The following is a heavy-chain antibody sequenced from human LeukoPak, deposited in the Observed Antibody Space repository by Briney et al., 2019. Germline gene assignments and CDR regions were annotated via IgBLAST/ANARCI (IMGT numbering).Heavy chain of an antibody. CDR1: GYTFIGQY. CDR2: INPKTGHT. CDR3: ARGYYGMDL. V-gene: IGHV1-2*02. Sequence: GASVKVSCKASGYTFIGQYLYWARQTPGQGLEWMGWINPKTGHTDSAQNFQGRVTMTRDTSVNTVYMELSRLTSDDTAVYYCARGYYGMDLWGQGTTVTVSS. J-gene: IGHJ6*02.